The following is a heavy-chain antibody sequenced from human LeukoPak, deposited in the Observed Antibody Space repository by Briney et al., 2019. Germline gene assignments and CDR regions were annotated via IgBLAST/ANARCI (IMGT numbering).Heavy chain of an antibody. CDR1: GFTFSSYE. V-gene: IGHV3-48*03. Sequence: GGSLRLSCAASGFTFSSYEMNWVRQAPGKGLDWVSYISSSGSTIYYADSVKGRFTISRDNAKNTLYLQMNSLRAEDTAMYFCARVGGRGSIGGDCWGQGTLVTVSS. CDR3: ARVGGRGSIGGDC. CDR2: ISSSGSTI. J-gene: IGHJ4*02. D-gene: IGHD3-10*01.